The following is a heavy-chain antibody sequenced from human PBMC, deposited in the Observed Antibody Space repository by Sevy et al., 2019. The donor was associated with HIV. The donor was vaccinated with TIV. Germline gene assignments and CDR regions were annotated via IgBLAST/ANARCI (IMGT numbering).Heavy chain of an antibody. CDR2: IAASDGTT. V-gene: IGHV3-23*01. CDR3: TKRPLGSPNFYFQY. CDR1: GFSFSSNV. D-gene: IGHD2-8*01. Sequence: GGSLGLSCAASGFSFSSNVMSWVRQTPAKGLEWVSSIAASDGTTFYADSVKGRFTISRDNSKNTLFLQMSSLRAEDTAVYYCTKRPLGSPNFYFQYWGQGTLVTVSS. J-gene: IGHJ4*02.